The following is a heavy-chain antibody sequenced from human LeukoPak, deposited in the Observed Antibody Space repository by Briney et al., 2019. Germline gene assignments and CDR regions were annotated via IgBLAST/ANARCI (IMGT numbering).Heavy chain of an antibody. D-gene: IGHD3-9*01. J-gene: IGHJ4*02. CDR1: GFTFSSYS. CDR3: ARVPLSALRYFDWLFDY. V-gene: IGHV3-21*01. CDR2: ISSSSSYI. Sequence: PGGSLRLSCAASGFTFSSYSVNWVRQAPGKGLEWVSSISSSSSYIYYADSVKGRFTISRDNAKNSLYLQMNSLRAEDTAVYYCARVPLSALRYFDWLFDYWGQGTLVTVSS.